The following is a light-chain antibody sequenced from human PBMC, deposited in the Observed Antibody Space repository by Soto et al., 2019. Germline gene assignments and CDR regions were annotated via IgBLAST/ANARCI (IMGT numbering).Light chain of an antibody. CDR3: QQYGSSPPWT. CDR1: QSVSSSY. J-gene: IGKJ1*01. Sequence: EIGLTQSPGTLSLSPGERATLSCRASQSVSSSYLAWYQQMPCQAHRLLIYGASSRATGIPDRFSGGGSGTDFTLTISRLEPEDCAVYDCQQYGSSPPWTFGQGTNVDIK. V-gene: IGKV3-20*01. CDR2: GAS.